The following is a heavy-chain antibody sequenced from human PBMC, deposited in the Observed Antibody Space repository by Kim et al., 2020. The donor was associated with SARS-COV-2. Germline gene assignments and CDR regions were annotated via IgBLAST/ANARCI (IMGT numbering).Heavy chain of an antibody. Sequence: ASVKVSCKASGYTFTGYYMHWVRQAPGQGLEWMGWINPNSGGTNYAQKFQGRVTMTRDTSISTAYMELSRLRSDDTAVYYCARAQSRTNIYGDYVGSDYWGQGTLVTVSS. V-gene: IGHV1-2*02. D-gene: IGHD4-17*01. CDR2: INPNSGGT. J-gene: IGHJ4*02. CDR1: GYTFTGYY. CDR3: ARAQSRTNIYGDYVGSDY.